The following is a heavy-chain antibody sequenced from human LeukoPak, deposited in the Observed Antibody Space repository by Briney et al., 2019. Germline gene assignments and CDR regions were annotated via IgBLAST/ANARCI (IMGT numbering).Heavy chain of an antibody. V-gene: IGHV1-2*02. J-gene: IGHJ6*02. Sequence: GASVKVSCKASGYTFTAYYMHWVRQAPGQGLEWMGWINPNSGGTNYAQKFQGRVTMTRDTSISTANMELSRLRSDDTAVYYCARDHLVVPGGYEDHYYGMDVWGQGTLVTVSS. D-gene: IGHD2-2*01. CDR3: ARDHLVVPGGYEDHYYGMDV. CDR2: INPNSGGT. CDR1: GYTFTAYY.